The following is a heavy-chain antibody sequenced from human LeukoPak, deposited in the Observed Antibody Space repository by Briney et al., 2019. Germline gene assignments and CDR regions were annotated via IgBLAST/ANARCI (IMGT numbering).Heavy chain of an antibody. CDR1: GGSSGSYY. V-gene: IGHV4-59*01. CDR3: ARPSRDGYRYTFDY. D-gene: IGHD5-24*01. CDR2: IYNSGNT. J-gene: IGHJ4*02. Sequence: PSETLSRTCTVSGGSSGSYYWSWIRQPPGKGLEGIVYIYNSGNTNYSPSLKSRVSISVDTPKDQFSLKLSSVTAADTAVYYCARPSRDGYRYTFDYWGQGILVTVSS.